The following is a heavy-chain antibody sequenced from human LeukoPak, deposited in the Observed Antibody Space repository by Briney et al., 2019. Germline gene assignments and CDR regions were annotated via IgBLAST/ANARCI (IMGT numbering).Heavy chain of an antibody. CDR3: AREGTAIVNSAFDM. CDR1: GFTFSSYS. CDR2: ISSSSSYI. J-gene: IGHJ3*02. D-gene: IGHD5-18*01. V-gene: IGHV3-21*01. Sequence: GGSLRLSCAASGFTFSSYSMNWVRQAPGKGLEWVSSISSSSSYIYYADSVKGRFTISRDNAKNSLYLQMNSLRAEDTAVYYCAREGTAIVNSAFDMWGQGTMVTVSS.